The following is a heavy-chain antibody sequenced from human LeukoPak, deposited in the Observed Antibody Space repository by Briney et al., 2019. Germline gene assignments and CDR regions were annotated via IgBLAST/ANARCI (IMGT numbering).Heavy chain of an antibody. CDR3: ARRPIRTGGGHVDY. J-gene: IGHJ4*02. D-gene: IGHD2-2*02. CDR2: ISYTGST. CDR1: SGSISSYF. Sequence: SETLSLTRTVSSGSISSYFWIWIRQAPGKGLEWIGDISYTGSTNYNPSLKSRVTISVDTSKNQFSLKLSSVTAADTAVYYCARRPIRTGGGHVDYWGQGTLVTVSS. V-gene: IGHV4-59*08.